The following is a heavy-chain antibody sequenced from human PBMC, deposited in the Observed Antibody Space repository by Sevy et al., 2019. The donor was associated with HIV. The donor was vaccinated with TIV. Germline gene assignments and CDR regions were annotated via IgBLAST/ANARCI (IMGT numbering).Heavy chain of an antibody. Sequence: GGSLRLSCAASGFTFDDFGMHWVRQVPGKGLEWVSGISWSSGSVAYADSVKGRFTISRDNAKNSLYLQMNSLRTEDRALYYCAKDIFARKAGVHFYYIAVWGKGTTVTVSS. CDR3: AKDIFARKAGVHFYYIAV. J-gene: IGHJ6*03. CDR2: ISWSSGSV. V-gene: IGHV3-9*01. D-gene: IGHD2-8*01. CDR1: GFTFDDFG.